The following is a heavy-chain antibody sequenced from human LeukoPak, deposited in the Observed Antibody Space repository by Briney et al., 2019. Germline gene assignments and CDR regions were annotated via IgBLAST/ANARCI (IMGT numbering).Heavy chain of an antibody. V-gene: IGHV4-59*01. CDR2: IYYSGST. CDR1: GGSLSSYY. J-gene: IGHJ2*01. D-gene: IGHD2-2*01. Sequence: KPSETLSLTRTVSGGSLSSYYWSWIRQPPREGLEWVGYIYYSGSTNYNPSLKSRVTISVDTSKNQFSLKLSSVTAADTAVYYCARDYCSSTSCYRYFDLWGRGTLVTVSS. CDR3: ARDYCSSTSCYRYFDL.